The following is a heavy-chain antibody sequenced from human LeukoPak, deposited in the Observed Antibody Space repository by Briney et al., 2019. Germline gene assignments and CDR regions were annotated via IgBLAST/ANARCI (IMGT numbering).Heavy chain of an antibody. J-gene: IGHJ4*02. V-gene: IGHV1-46*01. CDR2: IYPRDGST. Sequence: GASVKVSCKASGYSFTSNYIHWVRQAPGQGLEWMGMIYPRDGSTSYAQKFQGRVTVTRDTSTSTVRMELSGLRSEDTAVYYCARDQEAFDYWGQGTLVTDSS. CDR3: ARDQEAFDY. CDR1: GYSFTSNY.